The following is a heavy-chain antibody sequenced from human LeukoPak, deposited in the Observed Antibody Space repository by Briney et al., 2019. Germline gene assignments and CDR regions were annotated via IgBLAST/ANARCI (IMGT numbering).Heavy chain of an antibody. CDR2: MKRDGGEK. V-gene: IGHV3-7*03. CDR3: AKDASPYY. Sequence: GGSLRLSCEASTFTFTPGWMSWVRQAPGKGLEWVAMMKRDGGEKHYVDSVRGRFTISRDNAKNSLYLQMNSLRAEDTAVYYCAKDASPYYWGQGTLVTVSS. CDR1: TFTFTPGW. J-gene: IGHJ4*02.